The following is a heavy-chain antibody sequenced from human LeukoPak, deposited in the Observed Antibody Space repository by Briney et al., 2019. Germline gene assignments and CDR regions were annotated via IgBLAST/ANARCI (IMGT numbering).Heavy chain of an antibody. CDR2: IYHSGST. D-gene: IGHD3-10*01. Sequence: SETLSLTCAVSGGSISSSNWWSWVRQPPGKGLEWIGEIYHSGSTNYNPSLKSRVTISVDKSKNQFSLKLSSVTAADTAVYYCARGVPPLLWSIYYYYYMDVWGKGTTVTVSS. CDR1: GGSISSSNW. J-gene: IGHJ6*03. CDR3: ARGVPPLLWSIYYYYYMDV. V-gene: IGHV4-4*02.